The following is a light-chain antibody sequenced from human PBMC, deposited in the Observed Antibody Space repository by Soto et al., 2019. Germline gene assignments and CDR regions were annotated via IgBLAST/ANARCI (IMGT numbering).Light chain of an antibody. J-gene: IGKJ4*01. Sequence: EIVLTQSPGTLSLSPGERATLSCRASQSVSSSYLAWYQQKPGQAPRLLIYGASSRATGIPDRFSGSGSGTHFKFTISSLESEDFAVYYCHQYDSSPLTFGGGTEVEIK. CDR3: HQYDSSPLT. V-gene: IGKV3-20*01. CDR1: QSVSSSY. CDR2: GAS.